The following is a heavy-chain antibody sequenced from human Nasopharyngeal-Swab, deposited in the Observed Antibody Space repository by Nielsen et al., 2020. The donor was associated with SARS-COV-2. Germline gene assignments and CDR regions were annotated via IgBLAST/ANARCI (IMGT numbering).Heavy chain of an antibody. Sequence: ASVKVSCKASGYTFISYDINWVRQATGQGLEWMGWMNPNSGNTGYAQKFQGRVTMTRNTSISTAYMELSSLRSEDTAVYYCAVPRGSGWYYRSLSFDYWGQGTLVTVSS. CDR2: MNPNSGNT. J-gene: IGHJ4*02. CDR1: GYTFISYD. V-gene: IGHV1-8*01. CDR3: AVPRGSGWYYRSLSFDY. D-gene: IGHD6-19*01.